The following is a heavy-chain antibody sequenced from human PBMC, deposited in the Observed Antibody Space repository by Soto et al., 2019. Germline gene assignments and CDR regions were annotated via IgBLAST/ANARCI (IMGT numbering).Heavy chain of an antibody. CDR3: PRVPRPGTPRGGDC. CDR1: GGTFSSYA. D-gene: IGHD1-7*01. V-gene: IGHV1-69*01. J-gene: IGHJ4*02. Sequence: QVQLVQSGAEVKKPGSSVKVSCKASGGTFSSYAISWVRQAPGQGLEWMGGIIPIFGTANYAQKFQGRVTIPADESRSKAYRELSSLRPEKTAVYYWPRVPRPGTPRGGDCWGQGTLVTVSS. CDR2: IIPIFGTA.